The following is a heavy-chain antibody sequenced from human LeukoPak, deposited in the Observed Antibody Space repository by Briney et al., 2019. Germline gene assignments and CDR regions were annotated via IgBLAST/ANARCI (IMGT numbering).Heavy chain of an antibody. D-gene: IGHD1-26*01. CDR1: GFTVSSNY. J-gene: IGHJ4*02. CDR2: IYSGGST. CDR3: ARVGRGSYGY. V-gene: IGHV3-66*01. Sequence: GGSLRLSCAASGFTVSSNYMIWVRQAPGKGLEWVSVIYSGGSTYYADSVKGRFTISRDNSKNTLYLQMNSLRAEHTAVYYCARVGRGSYGYWGQGTLVTVSS.